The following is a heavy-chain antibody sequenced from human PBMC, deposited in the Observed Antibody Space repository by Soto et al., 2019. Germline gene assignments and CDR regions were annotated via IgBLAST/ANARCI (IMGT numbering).Heavy chain of an antibody. Sequence: GGSLRLSCVVSGFTFSSFGMNWVRQAPGKGLEWISYITSDSSTRHYADFVKGRFTISRDNAKNSLFLQMNSLRDEDTAVYFCARDPDGITDFDYWGQGTQVTVSS. CDR2: ITSDSSTR. V-gene: IGHV3-48*02. CDR3: ARDPDGITDFDY. D-gene: IGHD1-7*01. J-gene: IGHJ4*02. CDR1: GFTFSSFG.